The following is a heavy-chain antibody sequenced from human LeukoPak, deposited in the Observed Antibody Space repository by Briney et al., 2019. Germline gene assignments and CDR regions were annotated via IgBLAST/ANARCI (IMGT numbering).Heavy chain of an antibody. D-gene: IGHD2-15*01. CDR3: ARGNIVVVTATASPYDAFDI. Sequence: GGSLRLSCAASGFTFSSYSMNWVRQAPGKGLEWVSYISSSSTIYYADSVKGRFTISRDNAKNTLYLQMNSLRADDTAVYYCARGNIVVVTATASPYDAFDIWGQGTMVTVSS. J-gene: IGHJ3*02. V-gene: IGHV3-48*01. CDR2: ISSSSTI. CDR1: GFTFSSYS.